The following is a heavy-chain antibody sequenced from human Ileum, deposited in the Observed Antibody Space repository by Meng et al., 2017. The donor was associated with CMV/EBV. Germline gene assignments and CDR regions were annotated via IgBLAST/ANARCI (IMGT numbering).Heavy chain of an antibody. J-gene: IGHJ4*02. D-gene: IGHD3-10*01. Sequence: QVPLQESGPGLVQTSETLSLTCYVSGGSISNYYWSWIRQPAGKGLEWIAHIYTSGTTNYNPSLKSRVTMSVDTSRNQFSLKLTSVTAADTAVYYCARNYGSGNWNFFHYWGQGTLVTVSS. CDR2: IYTSGTT. V-gene: IGHV4-4*07. CDR3: ARNYGSGNWNFFHY. CDR1: GGSISNYY.